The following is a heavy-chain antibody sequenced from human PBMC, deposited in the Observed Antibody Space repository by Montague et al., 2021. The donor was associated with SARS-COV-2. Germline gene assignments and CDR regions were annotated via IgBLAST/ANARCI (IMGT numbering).Heavy chain of an antibody. Sequence: SETLSLTCAVYGGSLSGYYWSWIRQPPEKGLEWIGEINHSANTKXXPSLKSPVTISMDTSKNQFSLKMTSVTAADTAPYYCASGINPSGSYYNRYYYCLDIWGPGTPV. D-gene: IGHD3-10*01. CDR2: INHSANT. J-gene: IGHJ6*02. CDR3: ASGINPSGSYYNRYYYCLDI. V-gene: IGHV4-34*01. CDR1: GGSLSGYY.